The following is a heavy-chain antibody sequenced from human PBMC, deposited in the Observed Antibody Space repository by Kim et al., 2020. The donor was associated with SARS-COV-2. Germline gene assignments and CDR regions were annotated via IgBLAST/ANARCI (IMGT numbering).Heavy chain of an antibody. CDR1: GFNLSDYY. CDR2: ISGSGSSK. V-gene: IGHV3-11*04. CDR3: ARFIEGGYYGMDV. D-gene: IGHD3-16*01. Sequence: GSLRLSCAGSGFNLSDYYVMWYRQAPGKGLEWVSYISGSGSSKFYADSVRGRFTISRDNAKNLVFLQMNSLRAEESALYYCARFIEGGYYGMDVWGQGT. J-gene: IGHJ6*02.